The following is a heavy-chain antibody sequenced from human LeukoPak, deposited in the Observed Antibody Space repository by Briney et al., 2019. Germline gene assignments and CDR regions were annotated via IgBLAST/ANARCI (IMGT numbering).Heavy chain of an antibody. V-gene: IGHV4-34*01. CDR1: GGSFSGYY. Sequence: SETLSLTCAVYGGSFSGYYWSWIRQPPGKGLEWIGEINHSGSTDYNPSLKSRVTISVDTSKNQFSLKLSSVTAADTAVYYCARVGKYYYYGMDVWGQGTRSPSP. CDR3: ARVGKYYYYGMDV. J-gene: IGHJ6*02. CDR2: INHSGST. D-gene: IGHD1-26*01.